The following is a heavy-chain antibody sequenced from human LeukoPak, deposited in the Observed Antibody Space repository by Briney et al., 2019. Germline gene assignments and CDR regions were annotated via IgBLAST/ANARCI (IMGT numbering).Heavy chain of an antibody. D-gene: IGHD3-10*01. Sequence: KTGGSLRLSCAASGFTLSSYGMNWVRQAPGKGLEWVSFISSSSSYIYYADSVKGRFTISRDNSKDTLYLQMNSLRAEDTAVYYCAKAERSYDIAILDAFDIWGQGTMVTVSS. J-gene: IGHJ3*02. V-gene: IGHV3-21*04. CDR2: ISSSSSYI. CDR1: GFTLSSYG. CDR3: AKAERSYDIAILDAFDI.